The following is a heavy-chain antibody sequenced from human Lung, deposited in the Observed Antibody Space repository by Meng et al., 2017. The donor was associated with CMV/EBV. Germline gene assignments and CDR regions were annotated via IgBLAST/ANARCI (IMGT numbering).Heavy chain of an antibody. V-gene: IGHV4-59*01. CDR2: INYNGTT. CDR3: AREAGTYCDSNGYQE. D-gene: IGHD3-22*01. Sequence: SETXSLXXNVSAGSISPDYWSWIRQPPGKGLEWIGYINYNGTTNSNPSLKSRVTISVDTSKKQVSLKLRSVTAADTAVYYCAREAGTYCDSNGYQEWGQGTXVTVSS. CDR1: AGSISPDY. J-gene: IGHJ4*02.